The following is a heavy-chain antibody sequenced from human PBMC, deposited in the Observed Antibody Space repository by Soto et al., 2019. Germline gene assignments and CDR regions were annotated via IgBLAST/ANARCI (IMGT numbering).Heavy chain of an antibody. Sequence: SETLSLTCAVYGGYFSGYYWSWIRQPPGKGLEWIGEINHSGSTNYNPSLKSRVTISVDTPKNQFSLKLSSVTAADTAVYYCARVWGDSSGWYGEYYYYYYGIDVWGQGTTVT. CDR1: GGYFSGYY. J-gene: IGHJ6*02. D-gene: IGHD6-19*01. CDR3: ARVWGDSSGWYGEYYYYYYGIDV. CDR2: INHSGST. V-gene: IGHV4-34*01.